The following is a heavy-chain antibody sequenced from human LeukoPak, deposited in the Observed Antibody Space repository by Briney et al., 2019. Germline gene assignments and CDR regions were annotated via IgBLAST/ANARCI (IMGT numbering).Heavy chain of an antibody. D-gene: IGHD3-22*01. CDR2: ISGSGGST. CDR1: GFTFRSFA. J-gene: IGHJ1*01. Sequence: GGSLRLSCAASGFTFRSFAMSWVRQAPGKGLEWVSTISGSGGSTYYADSVKGRFTISRDNSKNTLYLQMNSLRAEDTAVYYCARDGDHYYDSRGYYTAEYFQHWGQGTLVTVSS. CDR3: ARDGDHYYDSRGYYTAEYFQH. V-gene: IGHV3-23*01.